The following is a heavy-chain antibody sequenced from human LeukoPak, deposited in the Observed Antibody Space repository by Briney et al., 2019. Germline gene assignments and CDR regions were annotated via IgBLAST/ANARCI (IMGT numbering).Heavy chain of an antibody. CDR2: IKQDGSEK. D-gene: IGHD2-21*02. CDR1: GFTFSSYW. J-gene: IGHJ6*02. Sequence: GGSLRLSCAASGFTFSSYWMGWVRQAPGKGLEWVANIKQDGSEKYYVDSVKGRFAISRDNSKNTLYLQMNSLRAEDTAVYYCARERIVVVTAGYYYYYGMDVWGQGTTVTVSS. CDR3: ARERIVVVTAGYYYYYGMDV. V-gene: IGHV3-7*01.